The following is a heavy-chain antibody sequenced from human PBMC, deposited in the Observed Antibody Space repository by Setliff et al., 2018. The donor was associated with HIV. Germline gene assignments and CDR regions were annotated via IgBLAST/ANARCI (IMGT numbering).Heavy chain of an antibody. CDR3: ARRYSYGFGY. CDR1: GGSISSSGYY. Sequence: PSETLSLTCTVSGGSISSSGYYWGWIRQPPGKGLEWIGSIYYSGSTYYNPSLRSRVTISADTSKNQFSLRLSSVIAADTAVYYCARRYSYGFGYWGQGTLVTSPQ. D-gene: IGHD5-18*01. CDR2: IYYSGST. J-gene: IGHJ4*02. V-gene: IGHV4-39*01.